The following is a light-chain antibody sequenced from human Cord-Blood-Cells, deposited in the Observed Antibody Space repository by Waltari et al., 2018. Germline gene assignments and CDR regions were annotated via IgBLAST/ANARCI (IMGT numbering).Light chain of an antibody. J-gene: IGKJ4*01. CDR1: QSVSSN. CDR2: GAS. V-gene: IGKV3-15*01. CDR3: QQYNNWPLT. Sequence: EIVMTQSPATLSVSPGERATLSCRASQSVSSNLAWYQQKPGQAPRLLIYGASTRATGIPARFSGRGSGTEFTLTISSLQSEDFAVYDCQQYNNWPLTFVGGTKVEIK.